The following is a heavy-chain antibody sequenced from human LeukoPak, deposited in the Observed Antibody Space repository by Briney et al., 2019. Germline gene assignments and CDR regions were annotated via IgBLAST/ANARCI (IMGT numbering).Heavy chain of an antibody. J-gene: IGHJ4*02. V-gene: IGHV4-59*01. CDR3: ARDRDSSGYYDY. Sequence: SETLSLTCTVSGDYSSDYNWSWIRQSPGKGLEWIGYVFHSGSTNYNPSLKSRVTISVDTSKNQFSLRLTSVTAADTAVYYCARDRDSSGYYDYWGQGTLVTVSS. D-gene: IGHD3-22*01. CDR1: GDYSSDYN. CDR2: VFHSGST.